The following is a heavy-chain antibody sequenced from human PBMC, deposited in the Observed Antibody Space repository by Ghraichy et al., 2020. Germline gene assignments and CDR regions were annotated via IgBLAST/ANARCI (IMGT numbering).Heavy chain of an antibody. CDR2: IKPDGSET. CDR3: VRDRAFKCFDF. J-gene: IGHJ4*02. D-gene: IGHD3-10*01. Sequence: GGSLRLSCAASGFNFTAGWMNWVRQGPGTGLEWVAGIKPDGSETFHVDSVTGRFTISRDNAKNSLYLQMNSLRAEDSAFYYFVRDRAFKCFDFWGRGTLVTVSS. CDR1: GFNFTAGW. V-gene: IGHV3-7*03.